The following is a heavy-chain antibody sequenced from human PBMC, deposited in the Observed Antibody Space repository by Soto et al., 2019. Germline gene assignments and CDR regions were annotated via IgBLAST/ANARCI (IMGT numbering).Heavy chain of an antibody. CDR3: VSLLNRAAGACLLAY. V-gene: IGHV4-39*01. Sequence: PSETLSLTCTVSGGSISSSTYYWGWIRQPPGKGLEWIGSINYSGTTYYNTSLKSRVTISIDTSKNQFSLKLSSVTAADTSFYYRVSLLNRAAGACLLAYWGKGLLLTVS. D-gene: IGHD2-21*02. J-gene: IGHJ1*01. CDR2: INYSGTT. CDR1: GGSISSSTYY.